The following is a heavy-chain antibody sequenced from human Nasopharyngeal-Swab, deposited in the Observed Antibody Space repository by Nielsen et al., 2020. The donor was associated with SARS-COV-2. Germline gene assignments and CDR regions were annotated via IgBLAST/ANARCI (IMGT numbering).Heavy chain of an antibody. V-gene: IGHV3-9*01. CDR2: ISWNSGSI. J-gene: IGHJ4*02. Sequence: GGSLRLSCAASGFTFDDYALHWVRQAPGKGLEWVSGISWNSGSIGYADSVKGRFTISRDNAKNSLYLQMNSLRAEDTAVYYCARDGGAVAGRSLDYWGQGTLVTVSS. CDR1: GFTFDDYA. CDR3: ARDGGAVAGRSLDY. D-gene: IGHD6-19*01.